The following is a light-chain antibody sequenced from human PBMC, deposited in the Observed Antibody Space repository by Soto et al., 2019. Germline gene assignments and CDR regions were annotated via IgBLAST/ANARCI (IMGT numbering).Light chain of an antibody. V-gene: IGKV1-5*01. CDR1: RSISDW. J-gene: IGKJ5*01. CDR2: DAS. Sequence: DIQMTPSPSSLSPSVVDRVTITCRASRSISDWLAWYQQKPGKAPELLIFDASNLKSGVSSRFSGSGSGTDFSFIITSLQREDLATYYCQQYYGLPPLTFGQGTRLEIK. CDR3: QQYYGLPPLT.